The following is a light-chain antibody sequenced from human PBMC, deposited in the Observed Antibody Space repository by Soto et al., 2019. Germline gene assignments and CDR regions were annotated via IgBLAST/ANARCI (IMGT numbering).Light chain of an antibody. Sequence: QSALTQPPSASGSPGQSVTISCTGTSSDVGKYDYVSWFQHHPGKAPKLIIYEVTNRPSGVSDRFSGSKSGNTASLTISGLQAEDEADYYCSSFTSRFTFVFGTGTKLAVL. CDR1: SSDVGKYDY. J-gene: IGLJ1*01. V-gene: IGLV2-18*02. CDR3: SSFTSRFTFV. CDR2: EVT.